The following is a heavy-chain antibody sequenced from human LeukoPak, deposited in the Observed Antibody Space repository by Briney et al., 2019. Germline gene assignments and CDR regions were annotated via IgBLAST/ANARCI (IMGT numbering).Heavy chain of an antibody. J-gene: IGHJ4*02. Sequence: GGSLRLSCAASGFTFSNYWMHWVVQAPGKGLVWVSRINSDGSSTRDADSVKGRFTISRDNAKNTLYLQMNSLRAEDTAVYYCARASSYSSGYDYWGQGTLVTVSS. CDR1: GFTFSNYW. V-gene: IGHV3-74*01. CDR2: INSDGSST. CDR3: ARASSYSSGYDY. D-gene: IGHD6-19*01.